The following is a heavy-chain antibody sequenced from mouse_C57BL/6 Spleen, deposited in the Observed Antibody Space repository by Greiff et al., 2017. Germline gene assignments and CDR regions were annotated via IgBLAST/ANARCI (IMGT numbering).Heavy chain of an antibody. D-gene: IGHD2-3*01. J-gene: IGHJ4*01. V-gene: IGHV1-82*01. CDR1: GYAFSSSW. Sequence: QVQLQQSGPELVKPGASVKISCKASGYAFSSSWMNWVKQRPGKGLEWIGRIYPGDGDTNYNGKFKGKATLTADKSSSTAYMQLSSLTSEDSAVXFCAREDYDGYYDYAMDYWGQGTSVTVSS. CDR2: IYPGDGDT. CDR3: AREDYDGYYDYAMDY.